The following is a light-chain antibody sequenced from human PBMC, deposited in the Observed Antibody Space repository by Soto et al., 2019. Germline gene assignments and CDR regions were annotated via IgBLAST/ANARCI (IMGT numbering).Light chain of an antibody. CDR1: RIGTES. Sequence: SYELTQPPSVSVAPGQTARITCGGNRIGTESVHWYQQKPGQAPVLVVYDDSDRPSGIPERFSGSNSGNTATPTLSRVEAGDEADYYCQVWDTTINHVLFGGGTKLIVL. V-gene: IGLV3-21*02. CDR3: QVWDTTINHVL. J-gene: IGLJ2*01. CDR2: DDS.